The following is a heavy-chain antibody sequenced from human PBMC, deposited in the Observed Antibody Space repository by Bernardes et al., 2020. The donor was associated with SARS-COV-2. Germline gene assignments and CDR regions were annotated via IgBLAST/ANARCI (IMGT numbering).Heavy chain of an antibody. Sequence: GGSLRLSCAASGFIVSNNYMSWVRQAPGKGLEWVSIIYRGGSRYYADSVKGRFTISRDNSKNTVYLQMNNLRAEDTAVYYCARGEYPQGGDHWGQGTLVTVSS. CDR2: IYRGGSR. CDR3: ARGEYPQGGDH. CDR1: GFIVSNNY. V-gene: IGHV3-53*01. D-gene: IGHD3-10*01. J-gene: IGHJ4*02.